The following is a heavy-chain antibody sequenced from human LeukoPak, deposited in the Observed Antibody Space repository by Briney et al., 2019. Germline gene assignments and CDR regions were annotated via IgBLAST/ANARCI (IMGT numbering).Heavy chain of an antibody. V-gene: IGHV3-7*03. CDR3: ARGVYYYGSGSDTGDY. Sequence: GGSLRLSRAASGFTFSRYWMTWVRQAPRKRLEWVANIKEDGSETHYVDSVKGRFTISRDNAKQSLYLQMNSLRAEDTAVYFCARGVYYYGSGSDTGDYWGQGTLVTVSS. J-gene: IGHJ4*02. CDR2: IKEDGSET. D-gene: IGHD3-10*01. CDR1: GFTFSRYW.